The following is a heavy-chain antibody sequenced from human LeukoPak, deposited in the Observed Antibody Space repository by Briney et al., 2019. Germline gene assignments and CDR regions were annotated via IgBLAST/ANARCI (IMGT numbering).Heavy chain of an antibody. Sequence: SETLSLTCTVSGGSISSYYWSWIRQPPGKGLEWIGYIYYSGSTYYNPSLKSRVTISVDTSESQVSLHLSSVTAADTAVYYCARGPNSSGNYRAFDIWGQGTMVTVSS. CDR1: GGSISSYY. V-gene: IGHV4-59*12. D-gene: IGHD6-19*01. CDR3: ARGPNSSGNYRAFDI. J-gene: IGHJ3*02. CDR2: IYYSGST.